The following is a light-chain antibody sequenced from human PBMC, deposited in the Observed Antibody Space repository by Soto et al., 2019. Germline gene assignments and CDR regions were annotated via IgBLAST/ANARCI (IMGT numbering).Light chain of an antibody. V-gene: IGKV3-15*01. CDR2: GAS. CDR1: QSVSSN. CDR3: QKYNNWPPWT. J-gene: IGKJ1*01. Sequence: EIVMTQSPATLSVSPGERATLSCRASQSVSSNLAWYQQKAGQAPRLLIYGASNRATGIPARFSGSGSGTEFTLTISSLQSEDFAVYYCQKYNNWPPWTFGQGTKVEI.